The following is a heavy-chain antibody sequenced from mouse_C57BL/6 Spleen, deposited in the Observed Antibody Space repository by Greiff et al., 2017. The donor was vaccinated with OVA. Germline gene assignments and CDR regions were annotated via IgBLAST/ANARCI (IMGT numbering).Heavy chain of an antibody. V-gene: IGHV1-64*01. CDR1: GYTFTSYW. D-gene: IGHD1-3*01. J-gene: IGHJ4*01. Sequence: QVHVKQPGAELVKPGASVKLSCKASGYTFTSYWMHWVKQRPGQGLEWIGMIHPNSGSTNYNEKFKSKATLTVDKSSSTAYMQLSSLTSEDSAVYYCAIFNNYEDYYAMDYWGQGTSVTVSS. CDR2: IHPNSGST. CDR3: AIFNNYEDYYAMDY.